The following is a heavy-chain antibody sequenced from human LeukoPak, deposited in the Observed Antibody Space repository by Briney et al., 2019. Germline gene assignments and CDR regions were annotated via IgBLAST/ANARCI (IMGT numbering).Heavy chain of an antibody. Sequence: GGSLRLSCAASGFTFSSYAMSWVRQAPGKGLEWVSAISGSGGSTYYADSVKGRFTISRDNSKNTLYLQMNSLRAEDTAVYYWTSGVAGNFDYWGQGTLVTVSS. D-gene: IGHD6-19*01. J-gene: IGHJ4*02. V-gene: IGHV3-23*01. CDR2: ISGSGGST. CDR1: GFTFSSYA. CDR3: TSGVAGNFDY.